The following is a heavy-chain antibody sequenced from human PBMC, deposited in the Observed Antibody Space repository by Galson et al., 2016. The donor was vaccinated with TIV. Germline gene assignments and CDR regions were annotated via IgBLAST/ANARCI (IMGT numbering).Heavy chain of an antibody. Sequence: SVKVSCKASGYIFTDYYIHWVRQAPGQGLEWLGWINPKSGGAIFAQKFQGRVTLTSDTSISTAYMDLGWLTFDDTAVYYCARDDGSTSGSDYWGQGTLVTVSS. J-gene: IGHJ4*02. D-gene: IGHD3-22*01. CDR3: ARDDGSTSGSDY. CDR1: GYIFTDYY. V-gene: IGHV1-2*02. CDR2: INPKSGGA.